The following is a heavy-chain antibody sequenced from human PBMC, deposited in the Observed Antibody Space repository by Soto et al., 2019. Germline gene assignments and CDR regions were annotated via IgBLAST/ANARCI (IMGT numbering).Heavy chain of an antibody. CDR1: GFTFSSYG. Sequence: QVRLVESGGGVVQPGRSLRLSCAASGFTFSSYGMHWVRQAPGKGLEWVAVISYDGSKKYYADSEKGRFTISRDNSTNTLYRQMNSLRAEDTAVYYCAKDAYDYGDHTYYSDYWGQGTLVTVSS. CDR3: AKDAYDYGDHTYYSDY. J-gene: IGHJ4*02. V-gene: IGHV3-30*18. CDR2: ISYDGSKK. D-gene: IGHD4-17*01.